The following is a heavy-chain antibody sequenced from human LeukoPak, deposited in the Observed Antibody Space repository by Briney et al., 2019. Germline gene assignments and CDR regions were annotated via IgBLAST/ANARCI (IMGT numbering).Heavy chain of an antibody. D-gene: IGHD6-13*01. J-gene: IGHJ3*01. CDR1: GFTHSSYG. CDR3: AKARIAAAGTGAFDV. CDR2: FSASDGSA. V-gene: IGHV3-23*01. Sequence: GGSLRLSCAASGFTHSSYGMTWVRQAPGKGLEWVSAFSASDGSAQYAESVRGRFTISRDNSKNTLYLQMDSLRAEDTAVYYCAKARIAAAGTGAFDVWGQRTTVTVSS.